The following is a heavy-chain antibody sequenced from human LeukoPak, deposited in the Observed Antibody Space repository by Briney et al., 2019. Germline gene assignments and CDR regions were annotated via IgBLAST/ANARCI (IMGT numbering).Heavy chain of an antibody. Sequence: GGSLRLSCAASGFTFSSYAMSWVRQAPGKGLVWVSHINSDGSTTRYADSVKGRFTISRDNAKNTLFLQMSSLRAEDTAVYFCASVYYFDSSGLDAFDIWGQGTMVTVSS. V-gene: IGHV3-74*01. D-gene: IGHD3-22*01. CDR3: ASVYYFDSSGLDAFDI. CDR2: INSDGSTT. CDR1: GFTFSSYA. J-gene: IGHJ3*02.